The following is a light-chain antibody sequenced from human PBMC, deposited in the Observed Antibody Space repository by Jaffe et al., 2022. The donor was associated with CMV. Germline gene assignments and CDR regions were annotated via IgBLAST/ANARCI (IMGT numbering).Light chain of an antibody. CDR3: QQRRDWPLT. V-gene: IGKV3-11*01. Sequence: EIVLTQSPATLSSSPGERATLSCRASQSVSSYLAWYQQKPGQAPRLLIYDASNRATGIPARFSGSGSGTDFTLTISSLEPEDFAVYYCQQRRDWPLTFGGGTKVEIK. CDR2: DAS. CDR1: QSVSSY. J-gene: IGKJ4*01.